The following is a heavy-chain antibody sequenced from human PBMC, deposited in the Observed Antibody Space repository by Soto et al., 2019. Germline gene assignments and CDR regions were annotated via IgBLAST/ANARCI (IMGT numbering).Heavy chain of an antibody. D-gene: IGHD6-19*01. CDR3: VRGRAVAGINDEAFDL. V-gene: IGHV1-2*02. Sequence: QVQLVQSGAEVKKPGASVKVSCKASGYIFSDYYMHWVRQAPGQGLECMGWINPNSGDRIYAQKFQDRVTVTGDPSISTASMELSRLTSDDTAVYYCVRGRAVAGINDEAFDLWGQGTMVTVSS. CDR1: GYIFSDYY. J-gene: IGHJ3*01. CDR2: INPNSGDR.